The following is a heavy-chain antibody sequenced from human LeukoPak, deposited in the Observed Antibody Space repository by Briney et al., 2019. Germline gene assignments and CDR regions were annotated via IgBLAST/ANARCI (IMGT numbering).Heavy chain of an antibody. D-gene: IGHD6-13*01. Sequence: SETLSLTCAVYGGSFSGYYWSWIRQPPGKGLEWIGEINHSGSTNYNPSLKSRVTISVDTSKNQFSLKLSSVTAADTAVYYCARSSWYGAFDYWGQGTLVTVSS. J-gene: IGHJ4*02. CDR2: INHSGST. CDR3: ARSSWYGAFDY. V-gene: IGHV4-34*01. CDR1: GGSFSGYY.